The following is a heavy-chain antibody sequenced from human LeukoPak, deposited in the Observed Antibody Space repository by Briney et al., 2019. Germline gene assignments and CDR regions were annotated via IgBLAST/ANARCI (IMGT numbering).Heavy chain of an antibody. J-gene: IGHJ4*01. Sequence: GESLRLSCTASGFTFSSYGLSWVRQAPGKGLEWVAAIRVSVSSTYYADSVQGRFIISRDNSKNTLYLQMDRRRATATALFYFAKNLNNNGRGFDYWGQGTPVPVFS. D-gene: IGHD1-14*01. V-gene: IGHV3-23*01. CDR2: IRVSVSST. CDR1: GFTFSSYG. CDR3: AKNLNNNGRGFDY.